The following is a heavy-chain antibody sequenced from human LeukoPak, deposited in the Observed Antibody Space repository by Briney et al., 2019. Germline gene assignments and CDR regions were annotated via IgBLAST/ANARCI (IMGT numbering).Heavy chain of an antibody. Sequence: KPSETLSLTCAVYGGSFSGYYWSWIRQPPGKGLEWIGEINHSGSTNYNPSLKSRVTISVDTSKNQFSLKLSSVTAADTAVYYCARSTGGSGRKRAYYYYYMDVWGKGTTVTVSS. J-gene: IGHJ6*03. CDR2: INHSGST. CDR3: ARSTGGSGRKRAYYYYYMDV. CDR1: GGSFSGYY. D-gene: IGHD2-15*01. V-gene: IGHV4-34*01.